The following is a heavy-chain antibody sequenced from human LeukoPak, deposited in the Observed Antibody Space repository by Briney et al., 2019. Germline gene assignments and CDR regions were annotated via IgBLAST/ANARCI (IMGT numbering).Heavy chain of an antibody. CDR1: GVTFTRHG. CDR3: ASWGGTNDANFLGPFDY. V-gene: IGHV3-23*01. J-gene: IGHJ4*02. CDR2: ISGSGGRT. Sequence: GGSLRLSCAASGVTFTRHGMNWVRQAPGKGLEWISFISGSGGRTYYADSVKGRFTISRDNSKSTLYLQMNSLRADDTAAYICASWGGTNDANFLGPFDYWGQGTLVTVSS. D-gene: IGHD1-7*01.